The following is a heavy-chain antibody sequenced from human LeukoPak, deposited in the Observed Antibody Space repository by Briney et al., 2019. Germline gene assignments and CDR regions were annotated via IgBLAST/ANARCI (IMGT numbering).Heavy chain of an antibody. CDR2: ISSSDSTM. D-gene: IGHD6-6*01. J-gene: IGHJ5*02. CDR3: ARDLAPQYSSSSDWFDP. CDR1: GFTFSSYE. V-gene: IGHV3-48*03. Sequence: PGGSLRLSCAASGFTFSSYEMNWVRQAPGKGLEWVSYISSSDSTMYYTDSVKGRFTISRDNAKDSLYLQMNSLRAEDTAVYYCARDLAPQYSSSSDWFDPWGQGTLVTVSS.